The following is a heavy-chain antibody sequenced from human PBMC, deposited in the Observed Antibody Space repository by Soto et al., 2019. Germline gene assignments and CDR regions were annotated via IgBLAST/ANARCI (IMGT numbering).Heavy chain of an antibody. CDR2: IYYSGST. J-gene: IGHJ4*02. D-gene: IGHD5-18*01. Sequence: SETLSLTCTVSGGSISSGDYYWIWTRHPPGKGLEWIGYIYYSGSTYYNPSLKSRVTISVDTSKNQFSLKLSSVTAADTAVYYCARAGGYSNYLGYWGQGTLGTVSS. V-gene: IGHV4-30-4*08. CDR3: ARAGGYSNYLGY. CDR1: GGSISSGDYY.